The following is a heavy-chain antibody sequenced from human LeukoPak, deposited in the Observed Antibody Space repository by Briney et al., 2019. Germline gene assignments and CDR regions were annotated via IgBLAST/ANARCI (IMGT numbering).Heavy chain of an antibody. CDR2: IHYSGST. J-gene: IGHJ5*02. Sequence: PSETLSLTCTVSGSMYNYYWSWIRQPPGKGLEWIGYIHYSGSTNYNPSLKSRVTMSVDTSKNQFSLKLSSVTAADTAVYYCARARIGYCSSTSCSGWFDPWGQGTLVTVSS. D-gene: IGHD2-2*01. CDR1: GSMYNYY. CDR3: ARARIGYCSSTSCSGWFDP. V-gene: IGHV4-59*12.